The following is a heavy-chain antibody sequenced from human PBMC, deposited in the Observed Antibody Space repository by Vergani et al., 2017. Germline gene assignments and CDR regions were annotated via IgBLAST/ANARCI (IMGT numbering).Heavy chain of an antibody. CDR2: IYYSGST. V-gene: IGHV4-39*01. Sequence: QLQLQESGPGLVKPSATLSLTCSVSGASIRSSNYYWGWIRQPPGKGLEWIASIYYSGSTYYNPSLKSRVTLSVDTSKNQFSLKLSSVTAAVTALYHCARHCGSGNYYHLFDSWGQGTLVIVSS. CDR3: ARHCGSGNYYHLFDS. D-gene: IGHD3-3*01. CDR1: GASIRSSNYY. J-gene: IGHJ4*02.